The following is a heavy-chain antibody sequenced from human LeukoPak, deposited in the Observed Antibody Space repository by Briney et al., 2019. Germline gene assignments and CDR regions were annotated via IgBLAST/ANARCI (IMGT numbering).Heavy chain of an antibody. CDR1: GFTFSSYS. D-gene: IGHD3-3*01. V-gene: IGHV3-21*01. CDR3: ARAPDYDFWSGYYTDYYYYGMDV. J-gene: IGHJ6*02. Sequence: PGGSLRLSCAASGFTFSSYSMNWVRQAPGKGLEWVSSISSSSSYIYYADSVKGRFTISRDNAKNSLYLQMNSLRAEDTAVYYCARAPDYDFWSGYYTDYYYYGMDVWGQGTTVTVSS. CDR2: ISSSSSYI.